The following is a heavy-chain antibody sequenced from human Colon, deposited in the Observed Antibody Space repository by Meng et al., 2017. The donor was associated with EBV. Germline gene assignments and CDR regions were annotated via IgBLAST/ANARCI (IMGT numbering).Heavy chain of an antibody. CDR2: IYHSGST. CDR1: GGSISSNGYY. D-gene: IGHD3-10*01. V-gene: IGHV4-39*01. Sequence: QPERQDSCPGFVKPSETLSITGTVSGGSISSNGYYWDWVRQPPGKGLEWIGAIYHSGSTSYNPSLQSRVTMFVDTSKNQFSLMLTSVTATDTAVYYCARRRGGSGRDCWGQGTLVTVSS. CDR3: ARRRGGSGRDC. J-gene: IGHJ4*02.